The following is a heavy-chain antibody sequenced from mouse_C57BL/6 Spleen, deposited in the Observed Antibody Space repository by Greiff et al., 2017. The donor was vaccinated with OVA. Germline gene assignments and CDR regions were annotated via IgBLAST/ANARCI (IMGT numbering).Heavy chain of an antibody. Sequence: DVQLVESEGGLVQPGSSMKLSCTASGFTFSDYYMAWVRQVPEKGLEWVANINYDGSSTYYLDSLKSRFIISRDNAKNILYLQMSSLKSEDTATYYCARDYYSIFDYWGQGTTLTVSS. CDR3: ARDYYSIFDY. J-gene: IGHJ2*01. CDR1: GFTFSDYY. D-gene: IGHD2-5*01. V-gene: IGHV5-16*01. CDR2: INYDGSST.